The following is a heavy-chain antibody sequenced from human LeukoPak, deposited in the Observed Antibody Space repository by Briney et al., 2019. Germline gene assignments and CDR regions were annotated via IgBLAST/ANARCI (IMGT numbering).Heavy chain of an antibody. CDR1: GYTFTTYG. D-gene: IGHD4-17*01. Sequence: GASVKVSCKASGYTFTTYGISWVRQAPGQGLEWMGWISVYNGETNYAQKLQGRVTLTTDTSTSTAYMELRSLTSDDTAVYYCARDPDGDLDFDLWGQGTLVTVSS. J-gene: IGHJ4*02. V-gene: IGHV1-18*04. CDR2: ISVYNGET. CDR3: ARDPDGDLDFDL.